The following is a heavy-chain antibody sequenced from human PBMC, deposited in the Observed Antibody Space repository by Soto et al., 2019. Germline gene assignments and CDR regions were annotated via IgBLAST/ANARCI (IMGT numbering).Heavy chain of an antibody. CDR3: AKDLLTKKNYS. V-gene: IGHV3-23*01. Sequence: GGSLRLSCAASGFTFSSYAMSWVRQAPGKGLEWVSAISGSGGSTYYADSVKGRFTISRDNSKNPLYLQLNSLRAEDTAVCYFAKDLLTKKNYSRAQGAVLTVSS. CDR1: GFTFSSYA. D-gene: IGHD3-10*01. CDR2: ISGSGGST. J-gene: IGHJ4*02.